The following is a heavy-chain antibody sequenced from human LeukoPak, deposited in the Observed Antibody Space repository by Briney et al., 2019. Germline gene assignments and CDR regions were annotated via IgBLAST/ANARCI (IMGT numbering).Heavy chain of an antibody. CDR2: ISSNGGST. J-gene: IGHJ4*02. D-gene: IGHD5-18*01. V-gene: IGHV3-64D*06. CDR3: VLSTTMVTYFDY. Sequence: PGGSLRLSCSASGFTFSRYCMHWVRQAPGKGLEYVSVISSNGGSTYYADSVKGRFTISRDNSKNTLYLQMSSLRAEDTAVYYCVLSTTMVTYFDYWGQGTLVTVSS. CDR1: GFTFSRYC.